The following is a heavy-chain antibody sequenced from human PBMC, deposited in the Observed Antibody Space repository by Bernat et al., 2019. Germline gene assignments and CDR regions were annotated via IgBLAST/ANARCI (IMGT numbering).Heavy chain of an antibody. Sequence: EVQLLESGGGLVQPGGSLRLSCAASGFTFSSYAMSWVRQAPGKGLEWVSAISGSGGSTYYADSVKGRFTISRDNSKNTLYLQMNSLRAEDTAVYYCANVERRYYDSSGYNLYYYYGMDVWGQGTTVNVSS. J-gene: IGHJ6*02. CDR3: ANVERRYYDSSGYNLYYYYGMDV. V-gene: IGHV3-23*01. D-gene: IGHD3-22*01. CDR2: ISGSGGST. CDR1: GFTFSSYA.